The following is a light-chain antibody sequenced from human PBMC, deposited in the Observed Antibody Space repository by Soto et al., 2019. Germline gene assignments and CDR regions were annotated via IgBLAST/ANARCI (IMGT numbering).Light chain of an antibody. Sequence: QSVLTQSASVSGSPGQSISFSCAGSNSDVGGYNYVSWYQQHPGKAPKLMIYEVSNRPSRVSNRFSGSKSGNTASLTISGLQAEDEADYYCSSYTRSSTSYVFGTGTKVTVL. J-gene: IGLJ1*01. V-gene: IGLV2-14*01. CDR2: EVS. CDR1: NSDVGGYNY. CDR3: SSYTRSSTSYV.